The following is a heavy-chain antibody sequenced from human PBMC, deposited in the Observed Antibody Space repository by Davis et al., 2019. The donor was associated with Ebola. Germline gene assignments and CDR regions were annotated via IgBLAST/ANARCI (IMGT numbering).Heavy chain of an antibody. CDR2: IYYSGST. CDR3: ARGPRSYYGSGSLGY. D-gene: IGHD3-10*01. Sequence: SETLSLTCTVSGGSISSSSYYWGWIRQPPGKGLEWIGSIYYSGSTYYNPSLKSRVTISVDTSKNQFSLKLSSVTAADTAVYYCARGPRSYYGSGSLGYWGQGTLVTVSS. CDR1: GGSISSSSYY. V-gene: IGHV4-39*07. J-gene: IGHJ4*02.